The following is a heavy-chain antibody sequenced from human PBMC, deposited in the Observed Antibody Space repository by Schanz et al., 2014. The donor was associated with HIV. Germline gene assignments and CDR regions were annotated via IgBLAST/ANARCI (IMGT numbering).Heavy chain of an antibody. V-gene: IGHV1-2*02. J-gene: IGHJ6*02. CDR2: FNPNSGGR. D-gene: IGHD6-6*01. CDR3: AREPSFSGLDV. CDR1: GYTFTGYY. Sequence: QVQLVQSGAEVKTPGASVKVSCKASGYTFTGYYLHWIRQAPGQGLEWMGWFNPNSGGRIYPQKFEGRVTMTXDTSIXXXYMXXXSLRYDDTAVYYCAREPSFSGLDVWGQGTTVIVSS.